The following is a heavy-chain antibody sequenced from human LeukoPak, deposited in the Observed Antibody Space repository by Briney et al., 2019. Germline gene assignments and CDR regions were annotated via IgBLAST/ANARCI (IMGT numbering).Heavy chain of an antibody. CDR1: GDSVSSKSAT. Sequence: SQTLSLTCAISGDSVSSKSATWNWIRQSPSRGLEWLGRTYYRSKWYNDYAVSVKSRISINPDTSKNQFSLKLSSVTAADTAVYYCARRVSWFDPWGQGTLVTVSS. V-gene: IGHV6-1*01. CDR3: ARRVSWFDP. D-gene: IGHD3-10*01. CDR2: TYYRSKWYN. J-gene: IGHJ5*02.